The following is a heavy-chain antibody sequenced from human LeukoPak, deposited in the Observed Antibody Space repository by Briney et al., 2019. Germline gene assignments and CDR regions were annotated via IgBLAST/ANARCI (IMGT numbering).Heavy chain of an antibody. Sequence: GGSLRLSCAASGFTFSTFAMSWVRQAPGKGLEWISYISGSNITIYYTDSVKGRFTISRDNTKKLLYLQMDSLRAEDTATYYCARRSWSHAFDVWGRGTFVTVSS. V-gene: IGHV3-48*04. J-gene: IGHJ3*01. CDR1: GFTFSTFA. CDR3: ARRSWSHAFDV. D-gene: IGHD2-15*01. CDR2: ISGSNITI.